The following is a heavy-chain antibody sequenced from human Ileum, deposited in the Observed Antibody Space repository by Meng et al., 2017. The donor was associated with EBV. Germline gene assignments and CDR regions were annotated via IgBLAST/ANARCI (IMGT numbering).Heavy chain of an antibody. CDR2: IYYTGST. D-gene: IGHD1-1*01. V-gene: IGHV4-61*01. CDR1: GGSVTSGSYY. Sequence: IQLWESGPGLVKAAETLSLTCSVSGGSVTSGSYYCSWIRQPPGEGLEWIGYIYYTGSTNDNPSLKIRVTISVDKSKNQFSLNLNSVTAADTAVYYCARGTGTTFAWGQGTLVTVSS. CDR3: ARGTGTTFA. J-gene: IGHJ5*02.